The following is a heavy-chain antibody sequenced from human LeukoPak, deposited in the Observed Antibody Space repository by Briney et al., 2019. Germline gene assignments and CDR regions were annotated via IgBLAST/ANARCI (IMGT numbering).Heavy chain of an antibody. Sequence: PGGSLRLSCAASGFSFSSYSMNWVRQAPGKGQEWVSYITSSSSTIYYADSVKGRFTISRDNAKNSLYLQMNSLRDEDTAVYYCARPRYCSGGSCYLSDWGQGTLVTVSS. CDR1: GFSFSSYS. CDR2: ITSSSSTI. CDR3: ARPRYCSGGSCYLSD. J-gene: IGHJ4*02. D-gene: IGHD2-15*01. V-gene: IGHV3-48*02.